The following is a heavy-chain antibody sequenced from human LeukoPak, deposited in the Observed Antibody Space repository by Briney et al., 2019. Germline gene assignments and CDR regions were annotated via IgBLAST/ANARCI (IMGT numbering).Heavy chain of an antibody. Sequence: SETLSLTCAVYGGSFSGYYWSWIRQPPGRGLEWIGVINHSGSTNYNPSLKSRVTISVDTSKNQFSLKLSSVTAADTAVYYCARALIGYCSGGSCSWFDPWGQGTLVTVSS. J-gene: IGHJ5*02. CDR3: ARALIGYCSGGSCSWFDP. CDR1: GGSFSGYY. V-gene: IGHV4-34*01. CDR2: INHSGST. D-gene: IGHD2-15*01.